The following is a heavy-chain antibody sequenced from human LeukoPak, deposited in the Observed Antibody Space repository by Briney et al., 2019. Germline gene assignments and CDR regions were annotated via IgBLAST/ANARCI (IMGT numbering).Heavy chain of an antibody. Sequence: MSSQTLSLTCTVSGYSISSGYYWGWIRQPPGKGLEWIGSIYHSGSTYYNPSLKSRVTISVDTSKNQFSLKLSSVTAADTAVYYCASSPYFDWLLGPLWGQGTLVTVSS. V-gene: IGHV4-38-2*02. D-gene: IGHD3-9*01. CDR3: ASSPYFDWLLGPL. CDR1: GYSISSGYY. J-gene: IGHJ4*02. CDR2: IYHSGST.